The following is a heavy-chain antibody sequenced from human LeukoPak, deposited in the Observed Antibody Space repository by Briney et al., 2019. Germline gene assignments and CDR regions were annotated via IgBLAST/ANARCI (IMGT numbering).Heavy chain of an antibody. CDR3: ARYDSSGYYTD. D-gene: IGHD3-22*01. Sequence: SETLSLTCTVSGGSISSYYWSWIRQPPGKGLEWIGYIYYSGSTNYNPSLKSRVTISVDTSKNQFSLKLSSVTAADTAVYYCARYDSSGYYTDWGQGTLVTVSS. V-gene: IGHV4-59*01. CDR1: GGSISSYY. CDR2: IYYSGST. J-gene: IGHJ4*02.